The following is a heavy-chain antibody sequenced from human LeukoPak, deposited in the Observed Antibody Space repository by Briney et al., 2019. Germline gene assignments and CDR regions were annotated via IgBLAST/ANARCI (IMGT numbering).Heavy chain of an antibody. D-gene: IGHD3-9*01. CDR3: AKAGGGGMTGAFDI. CDR2: ISGSGSTI. Sequence: TGGSLRLSCAASGFTFSSYDMNWVRQAPGKGLEWISYISGSGSTIYDADSVKGRFTISRDNAKNSLHLQMNNLISEETAGHYVAKAGGGGMTGAFDIWGQGTMVTVSS. CDR1: GFTFSSYD. V-gene: IGHV3-48*03. J-gene: IGHJ3*02.